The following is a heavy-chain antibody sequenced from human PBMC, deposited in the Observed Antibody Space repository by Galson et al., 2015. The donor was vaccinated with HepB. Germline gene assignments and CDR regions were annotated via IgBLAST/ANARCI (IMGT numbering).Heavy chain of an antibody. Sequence: SLRLSCAASGFTFSSYAMSWVRQAPGMGLEWVSAISNSGGLTYYADSGKGRFTISRDNSKKVLYLQMNSLRVDDTAVYYCAKRAYSSGWYDYWGQGTLVTVSS. V-gene: IGHV3-23*01. J-gene: IGHJ4*02. D-gene: IGHD6-19*01. CDR1: GFTFSSYA. CDR3: AKRAYSSGWYDY. CDR2: ISNSGGLT.